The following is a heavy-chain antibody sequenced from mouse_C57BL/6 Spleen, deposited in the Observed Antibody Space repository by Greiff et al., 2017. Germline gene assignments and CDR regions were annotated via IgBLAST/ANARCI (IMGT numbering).Heavy chain of an antibody. CDR3: ARPDYGSSYGAMDY. CDR2: ISSGSSTI. V-gene: IGHV5-17*01. J-gene: IGHJ4*01. D-gene: IGHD1-1*01. Sequence: DVKLVESGGGLVKPGGSLKLSCAASGFTFSDYGMHWVRQAPEKGLEWVAYISSGSSTIYYADTVKGRFTISRDNAKNTLFLQMTSRRSEDTAMYYCARPDYGSSYGAMDYWGQGTSVTVSS. CDR1: GFTFSDYG.